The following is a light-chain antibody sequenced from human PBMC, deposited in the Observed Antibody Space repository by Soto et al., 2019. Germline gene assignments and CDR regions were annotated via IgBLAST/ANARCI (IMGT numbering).Light chain of an antibody. J-gene: IGKJ4*01. CDR3: QQYDNWPLS. Sequence: EIGMTQSPSTLPVSPGERATLSCRASQNVRSNLAWYHQKPGQAPRLLISDASTRATGIPATFSGSGSGTEFTLTITSLQSEAFAVYYCQQYDNWPLSFGGGTRVEIK. CDR1: QNVRSN. CDR2: DAS. V-gene: IGKV3-15*01.